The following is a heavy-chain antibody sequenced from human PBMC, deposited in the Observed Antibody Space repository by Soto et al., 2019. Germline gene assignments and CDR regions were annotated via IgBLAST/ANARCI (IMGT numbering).Heavy chain of an antibody. V-gene: IGHV4-59*01. D-gene: IGHD4-17*01. Sequence: SETLSLTCTGSSGSISGYYWSWIRQPPGKGLEWIGYIYYSGSTNYNPSLESRISMSVDTSKKQFSLRLSSVTAADTAVYYCARDRLVMNTDGYYYYGMHVWGPGPPATVS. CDR2: IYYSGST. CDR1: SGSISGYY. CDR3: ARDRLVMNTDGYYYYGMHV. J-gene: IGHJ6*01.